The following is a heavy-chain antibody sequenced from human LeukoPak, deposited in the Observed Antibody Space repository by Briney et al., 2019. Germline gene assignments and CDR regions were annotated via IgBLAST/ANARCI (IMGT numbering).Heavy chain of an antibody. CDR1: GFTFSSYG. D-gene: IGHD3-22*01. Sequence: GGSLRLSCAASGFTFSSYGMHWVRQAPGKGLEWVAFIRYDGSNKYYADSVKGRFTISRDNSKNTLYLQMNSLRAEDTAVYYCAKGRHYYDSSGPAEYFQHWGQGTLVTVSS. V-gene: IGHV3-30*02. CDR3: AKGRHYYDSSGPAEYFQH. CDR2: IRYDGSNK. J-gene: IGHJ1*01.